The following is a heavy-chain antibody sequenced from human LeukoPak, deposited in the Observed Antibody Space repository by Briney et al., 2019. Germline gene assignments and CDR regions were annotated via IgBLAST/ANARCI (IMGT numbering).Heavy chain of an antibody. J-gene: IGHJ4*02. CDR2: ISGSGGST. Sequence: PGGSLRLSCAASGFTFSSYAMHWVRQAPGKGLEWVSAISGSGGSTYYADSVKGRFTISRDNSKNTLYLQMNSLRAEDTAVYYCAKGKPRIAASRFQYFDYWGQGTLVTVSS. CDR3: AKGKPRIAASRFQYFDY. CDR1: GFTFSSYA. V-gene: IGHV3-23*01. D-gene: IGHD6-13*01.